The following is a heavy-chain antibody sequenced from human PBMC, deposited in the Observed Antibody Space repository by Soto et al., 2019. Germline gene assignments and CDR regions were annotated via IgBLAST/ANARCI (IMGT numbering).Heavy chain of an antibody. CDR1: GFTFSSYA. CDR3: SSHWGGYSIYGIDD. CDR2: ISGSGGST. D-gene: IGHD3-3*01. V-gene: IGHV3-23*01. Sequence: GGSLRLSCAASGFTFSSYAMSWVRQAPGKGLEWVSAISGSGGSTYYADSVKGRFTISRDNSKNTLYLQMNSLRAEDTAVYYCSSHWGGYSIYGIDDWGQGTMVTVSS. J-gene: IGHJ6*02.